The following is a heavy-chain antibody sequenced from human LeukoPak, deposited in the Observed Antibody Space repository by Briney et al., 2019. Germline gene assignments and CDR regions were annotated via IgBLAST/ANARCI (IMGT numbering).Heavy chain of an antibody. CDR2: ITPVYGIE. J-gene: IGHJ6*03. Sequence: ASVKVSCKVSGGTFRSHVVTWVRQAPGQGREWMGGITPVYGIENYAQNFQGRITMSTDESSNTAYMELGSLGSDDTAVYYCARGGWANEGYMDVWGKGTTVTVSS. D-gene: IGHD1-1*01. CDR3: ARGGWANEGYMDV. V-gene: IGHV1-69*05. CDR1: GGTFRSHV.